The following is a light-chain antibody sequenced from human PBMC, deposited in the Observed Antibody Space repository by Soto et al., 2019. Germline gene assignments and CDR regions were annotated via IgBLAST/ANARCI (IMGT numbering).Light chain of an antibody. J-gene: IGKJ1*01. CDR1: QSVSSY. Sequence: IVLKQSPATLSLSTSERATLSCRASQSVSSYLAWYQQKPGQAPRLLIYDASNRATGIPARFSGSGSGTDFTLTISRLEPEDFAVYYCQQDGSIPWTFCQGTKVDIK. CDR3: QQDGSIPWT. CDR2: DAS. V-gene: IGKV3-11*01.